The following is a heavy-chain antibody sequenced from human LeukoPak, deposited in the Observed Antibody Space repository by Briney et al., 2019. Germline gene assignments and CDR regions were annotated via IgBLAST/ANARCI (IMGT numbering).Heavy chain of an antibody. D-gene: IGHD3-10*01. V-gene: IGHV5-51*01. CDR3: GRAPYGSGSYYNPPFDY. CDR2: IYPGDSDT. J-gene: IGHJ4*02. CDR1: GYSFTSYW. Sequence: GESLKISCKGSGYSFTSYWIGWVRQMPGKGLEWMGIIYPGDSDTRYSPSFQGQVTISADKSISTAYLQWSSLKASDTAMYYCGRAPYGSGSYYNPPFDYWGQGTLVTVSS.